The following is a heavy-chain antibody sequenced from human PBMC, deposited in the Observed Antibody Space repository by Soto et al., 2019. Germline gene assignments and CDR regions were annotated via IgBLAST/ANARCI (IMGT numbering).Heavy chain of an antibody. Sequence: GGSLRLSCAASGFTFSSYSMNWVRQAPGKGLEWVSSISSSSSYIYYADSVKGRFTISRDNAKNSLYLQMNSLRAEDTAVYYCARGLRRGTVTTGVDPWGQGTLVTVSS. CDR1: GFTFSSYS. CDR2: ISSSSSYI. D-gene: IGHD4-17*01. J-gene: IGHJ5*02. V-gene: IGHV3-21*01. CDR3: ARGLRRGTVTTGVDP.